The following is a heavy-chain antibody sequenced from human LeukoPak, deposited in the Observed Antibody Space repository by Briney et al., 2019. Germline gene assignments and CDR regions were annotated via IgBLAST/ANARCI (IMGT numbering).Heavy chain of an antibody. V-gene: IGHV3-20*04. Sequence: GGSLRLSCAASGFTFDDYGMSWVRQAPGKGLGWVSGINWNGGSTGYADSVKGRFTISRDNAKNSLYLQMNSLRAEDTALYYCARGYPAEYFQHWGQGTLVTVSS. CDR1: GFTFDDYG. D-gene: IGHD3-16*02. CDR2: INWNGGST. CDR3: ARGYPAEYFQH. J-gene: IGHJ1*01.